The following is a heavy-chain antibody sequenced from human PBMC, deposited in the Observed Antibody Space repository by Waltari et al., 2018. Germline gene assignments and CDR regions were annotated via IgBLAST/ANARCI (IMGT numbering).Heavy chain of an antibody. CDR1: GGSISSHY. CDR2: IYYSGST. J-gene: IGHJ6*02. V-gene: IGHV4-59*11. Sequence: QVQLQESGPGLVKPSETLSLTCTVSGGSISSHYWSWIRQPPGKGLEWIGYIYYSGSTNYNPSLKSRVTISVDTSKNQFSLKLSSVTAADTAVYYCARGDYYDSRGYYSLGMDVWGQGTTVTVSS. CDR3: ARGDYYDSRGYYSLGMDV. D-gene: IGHD3-22*01.